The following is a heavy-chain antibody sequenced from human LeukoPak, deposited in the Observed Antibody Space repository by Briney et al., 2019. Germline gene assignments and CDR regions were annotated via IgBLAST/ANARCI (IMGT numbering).Heavy chain of an antibody. CDR2: IDTDGSIT. V-gene: IGHV3-74*01. CDR3: ARTYYYGSGSYKAPLDYYYGMDV. J-gene: IGHJ6*02. Sequence: GGSLRLSCAASGYTFSSYWMHWVRQAPGKGLVWVSRIDTDGSITSYADSVKGRFTISRGNSKNTLYLQMNSLRAEDTAVYYCARTYYYGSGSYKAPLDYYYGMDVWGQGTTVTVSS. D-gene: IGHD3-10*01. CDR1: GYTFSSYW.